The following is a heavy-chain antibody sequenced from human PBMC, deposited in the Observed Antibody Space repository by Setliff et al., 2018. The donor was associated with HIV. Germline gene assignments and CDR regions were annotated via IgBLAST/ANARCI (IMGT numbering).Heavy chain of an antibody. D-gene: IGHD6-19*01. CDR1: GYTFSSYG. J-gene: IGHJ4*02. CDR3: ARDRSPTVAGTFGY. V-gene: IGHV1-18*01. CDR2: ISAYSGDT. Sequence: ASVKVSCKASGYTFSSYGINWVRQAPGQGLEWMGWISAYSGDTNYAQKVQGRVTLTTDTSTSTAYMELKSLRSDDTAVYFCARDRSPTVAGTFGYWGQGTLVTVSS.